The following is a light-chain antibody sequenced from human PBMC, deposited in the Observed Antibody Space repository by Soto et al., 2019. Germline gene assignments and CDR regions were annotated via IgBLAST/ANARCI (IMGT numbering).Light chain of an antibody. CDR2: DVS. V-gene: IGLV2-14*03. CDR1: SSDVGGYNY. Sequence: QSALTQPASVSGSPGQSITISCTGTSSDVGGYNYVSWYQHHPGKAPKLMIYDVSNRPSGVSNRFSGSKSGNTASLTISGLQAEDEADYYCNSYTTSTTDVFGTGTKVTV. J-gene: IGLJ1*01. CDR3: NSYTTSTTDV.